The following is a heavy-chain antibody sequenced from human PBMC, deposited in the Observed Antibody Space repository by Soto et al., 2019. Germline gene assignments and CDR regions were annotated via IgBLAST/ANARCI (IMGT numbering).Heavy chain of an antibody. D-gene: IGHD1-26*01. CDR1: GGSISSYY. Sequence: QLQLQESGPGLVKPSETLSLTCTVSGGSISSYYWGWIRRPPGKGLEWIGSIYYSGSTYYNPSLKSRVTISVDTSKNLFSLILSSVTAADTAVYYCARRWSYSFDYWGQGTLVTVSS. CDR3: ARRWSYSFDY. J-gene: IGHJ4*02. CDR2: IYYSGST. V-gene: IGHV4-39*01.